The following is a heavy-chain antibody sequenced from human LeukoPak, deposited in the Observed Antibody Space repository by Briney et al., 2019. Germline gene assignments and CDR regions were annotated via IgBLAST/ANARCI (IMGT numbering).Heavy chain of an antibody. D-gene: IGHD3-22*01. CDR1: GCTFTNYA. CDR2: INAGNGNT. CDR3: ARDRYYDSNGYYRFDP. Sequence: ASVKVSCKASGCTFTNYAMHWVRQAPGQRLEWMGWINAGNGNTKYSQKFQGRVTITRDTSASTGYMELSSLTSEDTAVYYCARDRYYDSNGYYRFDPWGRGTLVTVSS. J-gene: IGHJ5*02. V-gene: IGHV1-3*01.